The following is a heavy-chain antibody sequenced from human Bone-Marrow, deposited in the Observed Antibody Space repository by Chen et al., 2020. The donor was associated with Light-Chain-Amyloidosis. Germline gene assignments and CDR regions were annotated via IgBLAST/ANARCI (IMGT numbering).Heavy chain of an antibody. J-gene: IGHJ5*02. CDR2: INHSGSA. Sequence: QVELQQWGAGLLKPSETLSLTCGIHNGAFGDDYWTWIRQPPGKGLQWIAEINHSGSANYNSSLKSRTTISVDKSKNQFSLRMISVTAAGTAVYYCARYEPHFSDSIISGYTAWGQGTSVTVSS. CDR3: ARYEPHFSDSIISGYTA. CDR1: NGAFGDDY. V-gene: IGHV4-34*01. D-gene: IGHD5-12*01.